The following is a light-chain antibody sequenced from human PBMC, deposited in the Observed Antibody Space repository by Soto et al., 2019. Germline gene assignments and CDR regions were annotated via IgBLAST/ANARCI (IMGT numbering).Light chain of an antibody. CDR1: RSNIGNNY. V-gene: IGLV1-51*01. CDR3: GAWDGSLELYL. J-gene: IGLJ1*01. Sequence: QLVLTQPPSLSAAPGQTVTISCSGSRSNIGNNYVSWYQQFPGAAPKLLIYDSNKRPSGIPERFSASKSGTSATLGITGLRTGDEADYYCGAWDGSLELYLFGSGTKLTVL. CDR2: DSN.